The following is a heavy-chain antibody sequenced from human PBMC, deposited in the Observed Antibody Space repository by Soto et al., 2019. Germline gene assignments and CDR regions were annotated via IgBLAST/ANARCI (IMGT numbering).Heavy chain of an antibody. J-gene: IGHJ4*02. CDR1: GFTFSSYG. CDR3: ASDASSSWYYFDY. V-gene: IGHV3-33*01. Sequence: PGGSLRLSCVAPGFTFSSYGMHWIRQAPGKGLEWVAVIWYDGSNKYYADSVKGRFTISRDNSKNTLYLQMNSLRAEDTAVYYCASDASSSWYYFDYWGQGALVTVSS. CDR2: IWYDGSNK. D-gene: IGHD6-13*01.